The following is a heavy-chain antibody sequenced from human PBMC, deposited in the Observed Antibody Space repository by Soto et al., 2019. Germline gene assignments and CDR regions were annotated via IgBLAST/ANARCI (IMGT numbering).Heavy chain of an antibody. CDR1: GYTFTSYG. V-gene: IGHV1-18*01. CDR3: ARAMAPDLSYY. CDR2: INTFNGNT. Sequence: ASVNLSCKASGYTFTSYGVTWVRQAPGQGLEWMGWINTFNGNTNNAQNLQGRVSMTTDTSTNTVYMDLRSLRSDDTAVYYCARAMAPDLSYYWGQGSRVTVSS. D-gene: IGHD3-16*01. J-gene: IGHJ4*02.